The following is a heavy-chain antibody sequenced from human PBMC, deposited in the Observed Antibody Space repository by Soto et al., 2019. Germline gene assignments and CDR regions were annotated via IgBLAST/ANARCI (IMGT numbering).Heavy chain of an antibody. D-gene: IGHD2-21*02. CDR3: ARQSSYCGVDCYSADY. Sequence: GESLKISCKGSGYSFSSYSINWVRQTTGKGLGWMGRIDPTVSQTDYSPSFQGRVTISVDKSINTASLQWDSLKASDTAMYYCARQSSYCGVDCYSADYWGQGTQVTVSS. J-gene: IGHJ4*02. CDR1: GYSFSSYS. CDR2: IDPTVSQT. V-gene: IGHV5-10-1*01.